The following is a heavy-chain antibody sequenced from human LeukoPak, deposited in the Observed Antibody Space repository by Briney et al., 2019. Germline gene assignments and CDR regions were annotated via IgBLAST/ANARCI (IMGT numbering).Heavy chain of an antibody. D-gene: IGHD1-26*01. CDR1: GFAVSTNY. Sequence: GGSLRLSCAASGFAVSTNYLSWVRQAPGKGLEWVSVIYSDGSTYYKDSVRGRFTISRDNSKNTLYLQMNSLRPEDTAVYYCARDQRSESYYPWGWFDPWGQGTLVTVSS. V-gene: IGHV3-66*02. CDR3: ARDQRSESYYPWGWFDP. CDR2: IYSDGST. J-gene: IGHJ5*02.